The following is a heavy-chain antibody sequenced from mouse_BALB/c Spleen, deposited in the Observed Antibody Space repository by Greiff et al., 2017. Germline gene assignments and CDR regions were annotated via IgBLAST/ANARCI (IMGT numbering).Heavy chain of an antibody. V-gene: IGHV1-69*02. CDR2: ICPSDSSI. CDR3: TAYLNSSGYGY. CDR1: GYTFTSYW. D-gene: IGHD3-1*01. J-gene: IGHJ2*01. Sequence: VQLEEPGAELVRPGASVKLSCTASGYTFTSYWINWVQQRPGQGLEWIGNICPSDSSINYKQTVKDKATLTVDKSSITAYMQLSSPTSEDSAVYYCTAYLNSSGYGYWGQGTTLTVSS.